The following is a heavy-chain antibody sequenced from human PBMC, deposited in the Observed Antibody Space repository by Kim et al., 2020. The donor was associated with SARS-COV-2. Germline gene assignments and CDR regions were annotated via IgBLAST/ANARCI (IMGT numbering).Heavy chain of an antibody. D-gene: IGHD3-16*01. CDR3: VRGYAGGPFDL. V-gene: IGHV3-20*01. CDR2: ST. J-gene: IGHJ4*02. Sequence: STGNPDSVKGRFTISRYNAKNSLFLQMNSPRAEDTALYHCVRGYAGGPFDLWGQGTLVTVSS.